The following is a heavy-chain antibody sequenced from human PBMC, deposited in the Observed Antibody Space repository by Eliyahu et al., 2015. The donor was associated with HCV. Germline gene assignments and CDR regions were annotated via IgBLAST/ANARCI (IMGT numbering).Heavy chain of an antibody. CDR1: GFXFSNYX. D-gene: IGHD3-10*01. J-gene: IGHJ6*02. Sequence: EVQLVESXGGLXQPGGSLRLSCAASGFXFSNYXMXWVRQAPGKGLEWVSYISSSGSTXYYADSVKGRFTISRDNAKNSLYLQMNSLRAEDTAVYYCARDITVVQGLMGYYYGMDVWGQGTTVTVSS. CDR3: ARDITVVQGLMGYYYGMDV. V-gene: IGHV3-48*03. CDR2: ISSSGSTX.